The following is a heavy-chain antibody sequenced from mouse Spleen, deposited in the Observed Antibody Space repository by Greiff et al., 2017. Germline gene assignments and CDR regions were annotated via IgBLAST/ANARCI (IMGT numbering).Heavy chain of an antibody. CDR2: IWSGGST. CDR1: GFSLTSYG. J-gene: IGHJ4*01. Sequence: QVQLQQSGPGLVQPSQTLSITCTVSGFSLTSYGVHWVRQSPGKGLEWLGVIWSGGSTTYNAAFMSRLSITKDNTKSQVFFKMNRLQADDTAIYYCAKKDNYGSSQKRNAMDYWGQGTSVTVSS. CDR3: AKKDNYGSSQKRNAMDY. D-gene: IGHD1-1*01. V-gene: IGHV2-5*01.